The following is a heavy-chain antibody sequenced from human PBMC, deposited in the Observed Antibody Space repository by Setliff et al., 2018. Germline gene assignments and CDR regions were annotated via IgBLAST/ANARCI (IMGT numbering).Heavy chain of an antibody. V-gene: IGHV3-30*02. D-gene: IGHD1-26*01. J-gene: IGHJ3*02. CDR1: GFTFSSYG. Sequence: GSLRLSCAASGFTFSSYGMHWVRQAPGKGLEWVACLHYDGSNEHYVDSGKGRFTISRDNSKSTLYLQMNSLRAEDTALYYCARRGGTSGARAFDIWGQGTVVTVSS. CDR2: LHYDGSNE. CDR3: ARRGGTSGARAFDI.